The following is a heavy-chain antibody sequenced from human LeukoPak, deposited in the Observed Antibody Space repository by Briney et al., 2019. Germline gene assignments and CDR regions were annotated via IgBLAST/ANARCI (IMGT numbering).Heavy chain of an antibody. CDR2: IYTSGST. J-gene: IGHJ3*02. Sequence: SETLSLTCTVSGGSISSGSYYWSWIRQPAGKGLEWIGRIYTSGSTNYNPSLKSRVTISVDTSKNQFSLKLSSVTAADTAVYYCARESYRVAAAGTVDAFDIRGQGTMVTVSS. CDR1: GGSISSGSYY. CDR3: ARESYRVAAAGTVDAFDI. D-gene: IGHD6-13*01. V-gene: IGHV4-61*02.